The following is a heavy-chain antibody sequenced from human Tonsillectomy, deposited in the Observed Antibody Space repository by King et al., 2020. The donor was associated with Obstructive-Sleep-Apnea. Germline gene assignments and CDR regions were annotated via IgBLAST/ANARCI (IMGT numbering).Heavy chain of an antibody. CDR2: ISSSSSYI. CDR3: ARDLEYSGYDPYYFDY. J-gene: IGHJ4*02. CDR1: GFTFSSYS. D-gene: IGHD5-12*01. V-gene: IGHV3-21*01. Sequence: VQLVESGGGLVKPGGSLRLSCAASGFTFSSYSMNWVRQAPGKGLEWVSSISSSSSYIYYADSVKGRFTLSRDNAKNSLYLQMNSLRAEDTAVYYCARDLEYSGYDPYYFDYWGQGTLVTVSS.